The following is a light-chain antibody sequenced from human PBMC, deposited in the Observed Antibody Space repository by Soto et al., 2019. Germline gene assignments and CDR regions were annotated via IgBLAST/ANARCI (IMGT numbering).Light chain of an antibody. CDR2: WAS. CDR1: QSVLYSSNNKNY. Sequence: DIVMTQSPDSLAVSLGERATINCKSSQSVLYSSNNKNYLAWYQQKPGQPPKLLIYWASTRESGVPDRFSGSGSGTDFTFTISSLKAEDVAVYYCQQYYSTPETFGQGTKLEIK. V-gene: IGKV4-1*01. CDR3: QQYYSTPET. J-gene: IGKJ2*01.